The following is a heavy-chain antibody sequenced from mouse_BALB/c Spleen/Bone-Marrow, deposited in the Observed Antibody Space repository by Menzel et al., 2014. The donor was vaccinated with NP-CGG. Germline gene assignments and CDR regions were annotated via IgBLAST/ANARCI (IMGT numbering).Heavy chain of an antibody. CDR1: GFTFSYYA. D-gene: IGHD3-1*01. CDR3: VRDSSGYFDY. V-gene: IGHV5-9-4*01. Sequence: EVQRVESGGGLVKPGGSLKLSCAASGFTFSYYAMSWVRQSPEKRLEWVAEISSGGTYTHYPDTVTGRFTISRDNAKNTLYLEMSSLRSEDTAMYYCVRDSSGYFDYWGQGTTLTVSS. J-gene: IGHJ2*01. CDR2: ISSGGTYT.